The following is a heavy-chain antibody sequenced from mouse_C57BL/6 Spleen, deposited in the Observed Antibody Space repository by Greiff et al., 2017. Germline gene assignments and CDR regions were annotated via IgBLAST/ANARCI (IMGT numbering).Heavy chain of an antibody. CDR3: ARGANWDPFSYAMDY. D-gene: IGHD4-1*01. Sequence: QVQLKESGAELARPGASVKLSCKASGYTFTSYGISWVKQRTGQGLEWIGEIYPRSGNTYYNEKFKGKATLTADKSSSTAYMELRSLTSEDSAVXFCARGANWDPFSYAMDYWGQGTSVTVSS. V-gene: IGHV1-81*01. J-gene: IGHJ4*01. CDR1: GYTFTSYG. CDR2: IYPRSGNT.